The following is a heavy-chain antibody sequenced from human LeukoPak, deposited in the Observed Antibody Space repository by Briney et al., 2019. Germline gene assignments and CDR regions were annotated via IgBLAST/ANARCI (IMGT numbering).Heavy chain of an antibody. Sequence: GGSLRLSCAASGFTFDDYAMHWVRQAPGKGLEWVSGISWNSGSIGYADSVKGRFTISRDNAKNSLYLQMNSLRAEDTAVYYCACPSSGPMGGLDYWGQGTLVTVSS. V-gene: IGHV3-9*01. CDR1: GFTFDDYA. CDR3: ACPSSGPMGGLDY. J-gene: IGHJ4*02. D-gene: IGHD6-19*01. CDR2: ISWNSGSI.